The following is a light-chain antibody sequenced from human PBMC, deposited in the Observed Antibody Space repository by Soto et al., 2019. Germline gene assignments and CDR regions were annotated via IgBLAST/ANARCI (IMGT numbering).Light chain of an antibody. CDR3: QQRSNWPPTWT. CDR1: QSVSSY. V-gene: IGKV3-11*01. Sequence: EIFLTQSAATLSLSPGERATLSCRASQSVSSYLAWYQQKPGQAPRLLIYDASNRATGIPARFSGSGSGTDFTLTISSLEPEDFAVYYCQQRSNWPPTWTFGQGTKV. J-gene: IGKJ1*01. CDR2: DAS.